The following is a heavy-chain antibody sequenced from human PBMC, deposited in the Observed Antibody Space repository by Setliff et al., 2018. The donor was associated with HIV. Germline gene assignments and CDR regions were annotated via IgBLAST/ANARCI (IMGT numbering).Heavy chain of an antibody. D-gene: IGHD3-16*01. V-gene: IGHV7-4-1*02. J-gene: IGHJ3*02. CDR1: GYTFTSYA. Sequence: ASVKVSCKASGYTFTSYAMNWVRQAPGQGLEWMGWINTNTGNTTYAQGFTGRFVFSLDTSVSTVYLQISSLKAEDTAVYYCARDLNYVWGSDNAFDIWGQGTMVTVSS. CDR2: INTNTGNT. CDR3: ARDLNYVWGSDNAFDI.